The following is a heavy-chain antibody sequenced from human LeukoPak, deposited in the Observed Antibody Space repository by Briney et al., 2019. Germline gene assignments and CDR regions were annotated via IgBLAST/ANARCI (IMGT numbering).Heavy chain of an antibody. CDR1: GGSISSYY. J-gene: IGHJ4*02. V-gene: IGHV4-59*12. CDR2: IYYSGST. D-gene: IGHD3-3*01. Sequence: SETLSLTCTVSGGSISSYYWSWIRQPPGKGLEWIGYIYYSGSTNYNPSLKSRVTISVDTSKNQFSLKLSSVTAADTAVYYCARARAIQYDFWSGYSPIFDYWGQGTLVTVSS. CDR3: ARARAIQYDFWSGYSPIFDY.